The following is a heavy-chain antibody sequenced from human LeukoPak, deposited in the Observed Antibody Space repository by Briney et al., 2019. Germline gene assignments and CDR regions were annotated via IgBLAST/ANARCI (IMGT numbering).Heavy chain of an antibody. Sequence: GESLKISCKASGNNYWIAWVCQMPGKGLEWLGIIYFGDSDTRYSPSFQGRLTISVDKSISTAYLQLSSLKASDTAIYFCGRHSYGLDYWGQGTLVTVSS. CDR1: GNNYW. CDR2: IYFGDSDT. V-gene: IGHV5-51*01. J-gene: IGHJ4*02. D-gene: IGHD2-8*01. CDR3: GRHSYGLDY.